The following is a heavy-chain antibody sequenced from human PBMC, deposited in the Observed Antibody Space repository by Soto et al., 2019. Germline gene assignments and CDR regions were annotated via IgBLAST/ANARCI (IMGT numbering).Heavy chain of an antibody. D-gene: IGHD3-22*01. CDR3: ARSEDYDSSGSVDY. J-gene: IGHJ4*02. CDR1: GFSFSNYG. CDR2: IWHDGSNK. Sequence: GVSLRLSCAASGFSFSNYGMHWVRQTPGKGLEWVAVIWHDGSNKYYVDSVKGRFTISRDNSKNTVYLQMNSLRAEDTAVYYCARSEDYDSSGSVDYWGQGTPVTVSA. V-gene: IGHV3-33*01.